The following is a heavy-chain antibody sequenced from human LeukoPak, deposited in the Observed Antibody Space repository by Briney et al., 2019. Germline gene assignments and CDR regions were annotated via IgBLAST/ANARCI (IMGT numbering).Heavy chain of an antibody. CDR2: IIPIFGIA. D-gene: IGHD4-23*01. CDR3: ARAVTMGNSYYFDY. J-gene: IGHJ4*02. Sequence: SVKVSCKASGGTFSSYAISWVRQAPGQGLEWMGRIIPIFGIANYAQKFQGGVTITADKSTSTAYMELRSLRSEDTAVYYCARAVTMGNSYYFDYWGQGTLVTVSS. CDR1: GGTFSSYA. V-gene: IGHV1-69*04.